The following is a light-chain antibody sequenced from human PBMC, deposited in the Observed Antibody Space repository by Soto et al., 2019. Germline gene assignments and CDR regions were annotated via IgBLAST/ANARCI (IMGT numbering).Light chain of an antibody. CDR3: QQYNSHWT. CDR2: DAS. V-gene: IGKV1-5*01. J-gene: IGKJ1*01. Sequence: DIQMTQSPSTLSASVGDRVTITFRASQSISSWLAWYQQEPGKAPKLLIYDASSLESGVPSRFSGSGSGTEFTLTISSLQPDDFATYYCQQYNSHWTFGQGTKVDIK. CDR1: QSISSW.